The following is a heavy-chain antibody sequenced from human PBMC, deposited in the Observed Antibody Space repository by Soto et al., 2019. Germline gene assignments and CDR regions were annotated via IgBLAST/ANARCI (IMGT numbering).Heavy chain of an antibody. J-gene: IGHJ6*02. D-gene: IGHD3-22*01. CDR2: IIPIFGTA. CDR3: AREGYYDSSGYRPSNYYYGMDV. Sequence: GTSVKVSCKASGGTFSSYAISWVRQAPGQGLEWMGGIIPIFGTANYAQKFQGRVTITADESTSTAYMELSSLRSEDTAVYYCAREGYYDSSGYRPSNYYYGMDVWGQGTTVTVSS. V-gene: IGHV1-69*13. CDR1: GGTFSSYA.